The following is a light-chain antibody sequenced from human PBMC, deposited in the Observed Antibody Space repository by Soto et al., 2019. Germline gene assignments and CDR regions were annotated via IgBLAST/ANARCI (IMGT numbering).Light chain of an antibody. CDR1: QGINRW. V-gene: IGKV1-12*01. CDR2: AAS. Sequence: DIQMTQSPSSVSASIGDRVAITCRASQGINRWLAWYQQKPGKAPNLLIYAASSLHSGVPSRFSGNGSGTDFTLTISSLQPEDFATYYGQQGDSFPFTFGQGTRLEIK. CDR3: QQGDSFPFT. J-gene: IGKJ5*01.